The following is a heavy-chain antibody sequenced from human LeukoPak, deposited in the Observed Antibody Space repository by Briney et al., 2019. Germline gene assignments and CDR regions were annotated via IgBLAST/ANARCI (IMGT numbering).Heavy chain of an antibody. V-gene: IGHV1-18*01. CDR3: ARDRGYSSSWYCDY. Sequence: ASVKVSCKASGYAFTSYGISWVRQAPGQGLEWMGWISAYNGNTNYAQKLQGRVTMTTDTSTSTAYMELRSLRSDDTAVYYCARDRGYSSSWYCDYWGQGTLVTVSS. D-gene: IGHD6-13*01. CDR1: GYAFTSYG. CDR2: ISAYNGNT. J-gene: IGHJ4*02.